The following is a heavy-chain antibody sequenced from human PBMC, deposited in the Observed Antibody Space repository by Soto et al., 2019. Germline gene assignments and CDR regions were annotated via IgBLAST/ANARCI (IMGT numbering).Heavy chain of an antibody. J-gene: IGHJ6*02. CDR1: GGTFSSYA. D-gene: IGHD1-7*01. CDR2: IIPIFGTA. V-gene: IGHV1-69*01. Sequence: QVQLVQSGAEVKKPGSSVKVSCKASGGTFSSYAISLVRQAPGQGLEWMGGIIPIFGTANYAQKFQGRVTITADESTSTAYMELSSLRSEDTAVYYCARVRSGTTSGYYYYYYGMDVWGQGTTVTVSS. CDR3: ARVRSGTTSGYYYYYYGMDV.